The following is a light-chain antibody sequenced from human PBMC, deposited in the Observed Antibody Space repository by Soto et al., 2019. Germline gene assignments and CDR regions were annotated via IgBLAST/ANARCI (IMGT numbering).Light chain of an antibody. CDR2: GNS. CDR1: SSNIGAGYD. J-gene: IGLJ1*01. Sequence: QSALTQPPSVSGAPGQRVTISCTGSSSNIGAGYDVHWYQQLPGTAPKLLIYGNSNRPSGVPDRFSGSKSGTSASLAITGLQAEDAADYYCQSYDSSLSGYYVFGTGTKLTVL. V-gene: IGLV1-40*01. CDR3: QSYDSSLSGYYV.